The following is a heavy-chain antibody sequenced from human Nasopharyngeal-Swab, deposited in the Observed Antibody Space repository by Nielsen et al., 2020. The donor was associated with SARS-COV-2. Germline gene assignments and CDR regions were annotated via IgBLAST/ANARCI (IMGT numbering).Heavy chain of an antibody. CDR2: ISSSSSYI. J-gene: IGHJ3*02. CDR3: ARAGGYSSSSAFDI. Sequence: GGSLRLSCAASGFIFNTYSMNWVRQAPGKGLEWVSSISSSSSYIYYADSVKGRFTISRDNAKNSLYLQMNSLRAEDTAVYYCARAGGYSSSSAFDIWGQGTMVTVSS. V-gene: IGHV3-21*01. D-gene: IGHD6-6*01. CDR1: GFIFNTYS.